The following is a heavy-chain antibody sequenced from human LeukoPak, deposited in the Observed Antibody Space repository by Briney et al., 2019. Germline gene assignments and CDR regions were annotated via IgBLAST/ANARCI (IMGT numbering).Heavy chain of an antibody. CDR3: ARDLVGGITMIVVVPNRDAFDI. CDR2: ISAYNGNT. D-gene: IGHD3-22*01. J-gene: IGHJ3*02. Sequence: GASVKVSCKASGYTFTSYGISWVRQAPGQGLEWMGWISAYNGNTNYAQKLQGRVTMTTDTSTSTAYMELRSLRSDDTAVYYCARDLVGGITMIVVVPNRDAFDIWGQGTMVTVSS. V-gene: IGHV1-18*01. CDR1: GYTFTSYG.